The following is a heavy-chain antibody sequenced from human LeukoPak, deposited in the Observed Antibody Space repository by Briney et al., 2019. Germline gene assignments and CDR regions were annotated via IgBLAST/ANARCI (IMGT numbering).Heavy chain of an antibody. Sequence: GGSLRLSCAASGFTVSSNYMSWVRQAPGKGLEWVSVIYSGGSTYYADSVKGRFTISRDNSKNTLYLQMNSLRAEDTAVYYCANQLYGDYLAPDYWGQGTLVTVSS. CDR2: IYSGGST. CDR3: ANQLYGDYLAPDY. CDR1: GFTVSSNY. V-gene: IGHV3-53*01. D-gene: IGHD4-17*01. J-gene: IGHJ4*02.